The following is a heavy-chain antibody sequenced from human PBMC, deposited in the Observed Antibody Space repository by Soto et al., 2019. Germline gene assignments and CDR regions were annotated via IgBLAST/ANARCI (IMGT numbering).Heavy chain of an antibody. J-gene: IGHJ4*02. CDR1: GFTLSSCG. CDR2: ITYEGGSE. D-gene: IGHD6-19*01. V-gene: IGHV3-30*18. Sequence: QVQVVESGGGVVQPGRSLRLSCAASGFTLSSCGMHWVRQAPGKGLEWVGVITYEGGSENYADFVKGRFTISRDSSENTVYLQMNSLRVEDSAVYYGAKEQSSGYYRVVDYWGQGTLVTVSS. CDR3: AKEQSSGYYRVVDY.